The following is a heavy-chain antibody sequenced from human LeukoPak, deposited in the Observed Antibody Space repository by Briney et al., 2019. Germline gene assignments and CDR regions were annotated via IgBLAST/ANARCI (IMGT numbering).Heavy chain of an antibody. CDR3: ASQYGSGSYGRGFDY. J-gene: IGHJ4*02. Sequence: SETLSLTCTVSGYSISSGYYWGWIRQPPGKGLEWIGSIYHSGSTYCNPSLNSRVTISVDTSKNQFSLKLSSVTAADTAVYYCASQYGSGSYGRGFDYWGQGTLVTVSS. CDR2: IYHSGST. CDR1: GYSISSGYY. V-gene: IGHV4-38-2*02. D-gene: IGHD3-10*01.